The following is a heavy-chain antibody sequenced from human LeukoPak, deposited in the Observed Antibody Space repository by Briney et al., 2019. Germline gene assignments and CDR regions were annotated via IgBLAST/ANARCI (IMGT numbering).Heavy chain of an antibody. D-gene: IGHD1-26*01. CDR3: AKDSRGVGIVGATWVDY. J-gene: IGHJ4*02. CDR2: IRYDGSNK. CDR1: RFTFSSYD. Sequence: QSGGSLRLSCAASRFTFSSYDMHWVRQAPGKGLEWVAFIRYDGSNKYYADSVKGRFTISRDNSKNTLYLQMNSLRAEDTAVYYCAKDSRGVGIVGATWVDYWGQGTLVTVSS. V-gene: IGHV3-30*02.